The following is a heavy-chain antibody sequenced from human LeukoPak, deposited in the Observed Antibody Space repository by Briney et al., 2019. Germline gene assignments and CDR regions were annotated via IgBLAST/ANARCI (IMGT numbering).Heavy chain of an antibody. J-gene: IGHJ4*02. CDR1: GFTFSSYW. CDR2: IKPDGSEK. D-gene: IGHD5-18*01. Sequence: GGSLRLSCAASGFTFSSYWMTWVRQAPGKWLEWVANIKPDGSEKYYVDSVKGRFTISRDNAKNSLYLQMNSLRGEDTAVYYCARTRANTATFDSWGQGTLVTVSS. CDR3: ARTRANTATFDS. V-gene: IGHV3-7*01.